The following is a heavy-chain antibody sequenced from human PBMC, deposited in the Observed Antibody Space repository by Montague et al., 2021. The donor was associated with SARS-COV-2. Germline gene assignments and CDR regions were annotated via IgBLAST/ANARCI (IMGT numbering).Heavy chain of an antibody. CDR3: TRGNGWYQP. CDR1: GVAISYGD. V-gene: IGHV4-59*08. J-gene: IGHJ5*02. Sequence: SETLSLTCTVSGVAISYGDWSWIRQPPGKGLEWIGYILYNGTATXSPALRSRLTMSVDMSRNQFSLELRSVTVTDTAYYYCTRGNGWYQPWGRGTLVTVSS. CDR2: ILYNGTA. D-gene: IGHD2-8*01.